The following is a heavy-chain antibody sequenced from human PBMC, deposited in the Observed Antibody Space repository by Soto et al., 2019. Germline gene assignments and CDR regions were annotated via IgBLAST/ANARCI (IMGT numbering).Heavy chain of an antibody. CDR2: IYYSGST. CDR3: ARDQLLYDYVWGSYRYFYYGMDV. Sequence: XETLSLSCTVSGCSISSSSYYWGWIRQPPGKGLEWIGSIYYSGSTYYNPSLKSRVTISVDTSKNQFSLKLSSVTAADTAVYYCARDQLLYDYVWGSYRYFYYGMDVWGQGTTVTVSS. V-gene: IGHV4-39*07. CDR1: GCSISSSSYY. D-gene: IGHD3-16*02. J-gene: IGHJ6*02.